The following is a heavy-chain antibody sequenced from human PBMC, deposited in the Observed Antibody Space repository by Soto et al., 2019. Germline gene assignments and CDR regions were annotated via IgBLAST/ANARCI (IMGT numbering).Heavy chain of an antibody. Sequence: GGSLRLSCTASGFTFGDYAMSWFRQAPGKGLEWVGFIRSKAYGGTTEYAASVKGRFTISRDDSKSIAYLQMNSLKTEDTAVYYCTRDFKRLTMVRGVIRTRWFDPWGQGALVTVSS. CDR1: GFTFGDYA. D-gene: IGHD3-10*01. V-gene: IGHV3-49*03. CDR3: TRDFKRLTMVRGVIRTRWFDP. CDR2: IRSKAYGGTT. J-gene: IGHJ5*02.